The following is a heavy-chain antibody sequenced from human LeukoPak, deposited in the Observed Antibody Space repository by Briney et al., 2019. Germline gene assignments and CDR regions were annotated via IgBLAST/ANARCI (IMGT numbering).Heavy chain of an antibody. J-gene: IGHJ4*02. CDR1: GFTFSSYG. V-gene: IGHV3-30*18. CDR3: AKDQGSGSYRSGGLDY. CDR2: ISYDGSNK. D-gene: IGHD1-26*01. Sequence: GRSPRLSCAASGFTFSSYGMHWVRQAPGKGLEWVAVISYDGSNKYYADSVKGRFTISRDNSKNTLYLQMNSLRAEDTAVYYCAKDQGSGSYRSGGLDYWGQGTLVTVSS.